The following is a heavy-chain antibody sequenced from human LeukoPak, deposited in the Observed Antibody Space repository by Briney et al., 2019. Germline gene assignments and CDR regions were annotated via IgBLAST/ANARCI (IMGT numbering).Heavy chain of an antibody. Sequence: PSETLSLTCTVSGGSISGYYWSWIRQPPGKGLEWIGHIYYRGSTNYNPSLKSRVLMSVDTSKNQFSLKLSSVTAADTAVYPCARHRFPGYSSSWHEGPRETHYYFDLWGRGSLVTVSS. CDR3: ARHRFPGYSSSWHEGPRETHYYFDL. D-gene: IGHD6-13*01. J-gene: IGHJ2*01. CDR1: GGSISGYY. V-gene: IGHV4-59*08. CDR2: IYYRGST.